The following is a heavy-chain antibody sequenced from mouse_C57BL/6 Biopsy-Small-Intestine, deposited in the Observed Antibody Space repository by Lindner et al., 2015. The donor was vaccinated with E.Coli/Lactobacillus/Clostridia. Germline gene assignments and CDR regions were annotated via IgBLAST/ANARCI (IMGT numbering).Heavy chain of an antibody. CDR3: ARGGRCSGGSCRQNYYFYGMDA. CDR1: GGTFNSYA. D-gene: IGHD1-1*02. Sequence: SVKVSCKASGGTFNSYAISWVRQAPGQGLEWMGGIIPIFDTANYAQKFQGRVTITADESTSTAYMELSSLRSEDTAVYYCARGGRCSGGSCRQNYYFYGMDAWGQGTTVTVSS. CDR2: IIPIFDTA. V-gene: IGHV1-81*01. J-gene: IGHJ1*01.